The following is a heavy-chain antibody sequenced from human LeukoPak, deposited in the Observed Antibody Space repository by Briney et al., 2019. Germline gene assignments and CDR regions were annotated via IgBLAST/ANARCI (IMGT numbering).Heavy chain of an antibody. CDR1: GGSISSSSYY. V-gene: IGHV4-39*07. CDR3: ARSASGSYAFDI. J-gene: IGHJ3*02. CDR2: IYDSGST. Sequence: SETLSLTCTVSGGSISSSSYYWGWIRQPPGKGLEWIGEIYDSGSTNYNLSLKSRVTISVDKAKNQFSLKLNSVTAADTAVYYCARSASGSYAFDIWGQGTMVTVSS. D-gene: IGHD1-26*01.